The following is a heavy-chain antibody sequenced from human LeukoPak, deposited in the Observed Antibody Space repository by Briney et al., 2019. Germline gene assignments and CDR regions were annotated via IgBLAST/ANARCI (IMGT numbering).Heavy chain of an antibody. CDR3: AREGVSLVMSRPYNWFDP. D-gene: IGHD3-9*01. CDR1: GGSISRGSYY. J-gene: IGHJ5*02. CDR2: IYTSGST. V-gene: IGHV4-61*02. Sequence: PSETLSFTCTVSGGSISRGSYYWSWIRQPAGKGLEWIGRIYTSGSTNYNPSLKSRVTISVDTSKNQFSLKLYSVTAADTAVYYCAREGVSLVMSRPYNWFDPWGQGTLVTVSS.